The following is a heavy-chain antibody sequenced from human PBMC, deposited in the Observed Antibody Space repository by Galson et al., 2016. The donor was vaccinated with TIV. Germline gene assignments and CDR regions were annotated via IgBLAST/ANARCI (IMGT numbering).Heavy chain of an antibody. CDR2: IIAIFGTT. CDR1: GGIFNSYA. J-gene: IGHJ4*02. CDR3: AIGSDHYDGSGYQN. D-gene: IGHD3-22*01. Sequence: SVKVSCKASGGIFNSYAISWVRQAPGQGLEWMGRIIAIFGTTNYAQKFQGRVTITADESTSTVYMELRSLISEDTAVYYCAIGSDHYDGSGYQNWGQGTLVTVSS. V-gene: IGHV1-69*13.